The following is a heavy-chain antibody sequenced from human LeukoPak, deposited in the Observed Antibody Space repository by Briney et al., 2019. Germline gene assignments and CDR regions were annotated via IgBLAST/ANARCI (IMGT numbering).Heavy chain of an antibody. Sequence: SETLSLTCTVSGGSISSYYWSWIRQPPGKGLEWIGYIYYSGSTNYNPSLKSRVTISVDTPKNQFSLKLSSVTAADTAVYFCARSATVTGRVPTFGRWFFDLWGCGTLVTVSS. J-gene: IGHJ2*01. CDR1: GGSISSYY. D-gene: IGHD4-17*01. CDR3: ARSATVTGRVPTFGRWFFDL. CDR2: IYYSGST. V-gene: IGHV4-59*08.